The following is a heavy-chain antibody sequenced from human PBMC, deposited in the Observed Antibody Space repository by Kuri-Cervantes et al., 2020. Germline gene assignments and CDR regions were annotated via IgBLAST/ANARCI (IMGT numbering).Heavy chain of an antibody. CDR1: GFTFRSYA. CDR3: ATMNGYFKY. J-gene: IGHJ4*02. V-gene: IGHV3-23*01. CDR2: ISGDSGKT. D-gene: IGHD1-1*01. Sequence: GGSLRLSCAASGFTFRSYAMSWVRQAPGKGLEWVSAISGDSGKTYYADSVKGRFTISRDSSKSTLALQMNSLRAEDTAVFYCATMNGYFKYWGQGTLVTVSS.